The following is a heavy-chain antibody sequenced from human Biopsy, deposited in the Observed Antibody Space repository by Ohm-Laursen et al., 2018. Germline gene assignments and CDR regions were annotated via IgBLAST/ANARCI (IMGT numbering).Heavy chain of an antibody. V-gene: IGHV1-2*02. CDR3: ARDRMTDVFGGPTRTDVFDS. CDR1: GYTFKDYY. J-gene: IGHJ4*02. Sequence: ASVKVSCKAFGYTFKDYYIHWVGQFPGKGLEGIGWVKPNSGATNSAEKFRGRVTLTRDTSISAVYIELRRLKSDDAAVYFCARDRMTDVFGGPTRTDVFDSWGQGTPVTVSS. D-gene: IGHD3-10*01. CDR2: VKPNSGAT.